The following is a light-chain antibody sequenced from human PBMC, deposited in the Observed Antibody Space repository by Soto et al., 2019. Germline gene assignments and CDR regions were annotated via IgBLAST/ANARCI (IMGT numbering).Light chain of an antibody. Sequence: EIVLTQSPATLSLSPGERATRSCRASQSVSSYLAWYQQKPGQAPRLLIYDASNRATGIPARFSGSGSGTDFTLTISSLEPEDFAVYYCQQRSNWPPLTFGGGTKV. CDR3: QQRSNWPPLT. CDR1: QSVSSY. V-gene: IGKV3-11*01. CDR2: DAS. J-gene: IGKJ4*01.